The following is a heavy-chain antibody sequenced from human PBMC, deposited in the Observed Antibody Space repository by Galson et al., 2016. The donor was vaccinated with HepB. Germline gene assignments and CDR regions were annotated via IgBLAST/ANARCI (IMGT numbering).Heavy chain of an antibody. CDR1: GFTFGSYA. CDR2: ISDDGRKK. V-gene: IGHV3-30*03. D-gene: IGHD3-3*01. J-gene: IGHJ4*02. CDR3: ARAPPLEGSDYNTQYYFDF. Sequence: SLRLSCAASGFTFGSYAMHWVRQAPGKGLEWVATISDDGRKKDYADSVKGRFTISRDNSKNTLFLQMNSLRPEDTAVYYCARAPPLEGSDYNTQYYFDFWGKGTLVTVSA.